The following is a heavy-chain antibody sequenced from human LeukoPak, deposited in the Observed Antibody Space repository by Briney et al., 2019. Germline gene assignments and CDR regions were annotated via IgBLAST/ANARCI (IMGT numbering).Heavy chain of an antibody. V-gene: IGHV1-69*13. CDR3: ARSTVGGITLAY. Sequence: ASVKVSCKASRGTFSSYGISWVRQAPGQGLEWMGGIIPIFGTANYAQKFQGRVTITADQSTSTAYMELSSLRSEDTAVYYCARSTVGGITLAYWGQGTLVTVSS. D-gene: IGHD1-26*01. CDR1: RGTFSSYG. CDR2: IIPIFGTA. J-gene: IGHJ4*02.